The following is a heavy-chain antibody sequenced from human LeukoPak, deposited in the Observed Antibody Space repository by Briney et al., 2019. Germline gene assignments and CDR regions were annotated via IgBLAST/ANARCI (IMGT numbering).Heavy chain of an antibody. CDR1: GGSFSGYY. CDR3: ARSITGTTFDP. D-gene: IGHD1-7*01. V-gene: IGHV4-34*01. CDR2: VNHSGTA. Sequence: SETLSLTCAVHGGSFSGYYWSWIRQPPGQGLEWIGEVNHSGTARYNPSLESRVTISVDTSKSQSSLNVYFVTAADTAVYYCARSITGTTFDPWGQGTLVTVSS. J-gene: IGHJ5*02.